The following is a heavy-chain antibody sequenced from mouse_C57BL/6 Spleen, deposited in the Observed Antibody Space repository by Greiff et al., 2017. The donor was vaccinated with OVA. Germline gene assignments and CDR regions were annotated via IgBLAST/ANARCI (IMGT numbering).Heavy chain of an antibody. Sequence: EVKLMESGGGLVKPGGSLKLSCAASGFTFSSYTMSWVRQTPEKRLEWVATISGGGGNTYYPDSVKGRFTISRDNAKNTLYLQMSSLRSEDTALYYCARQGYYYGSTYWYFDVWGTGTTVTVSS. CDR2: ISGGGGNT. J-gene: IGHJ1*03. D-gene: IGHD1-1*01. V-gene: IGHV5-9*01. CDR3: ARQGYYYGSTYWYFDV. CDR1: GFTFSSYT.